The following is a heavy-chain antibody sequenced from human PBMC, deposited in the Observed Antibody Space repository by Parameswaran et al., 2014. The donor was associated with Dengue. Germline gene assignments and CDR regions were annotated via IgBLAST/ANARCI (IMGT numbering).Heavy chain of an antibody. CDR2: IIPIFGTA. D-gene: IGHD3-16*01. J-gene: IGHJ6*02. Sequence: SWVRQAPGQGLEWMGGIIPIFGTANYAQKFQGRVTITADESTSTAYMELSSLRSEDTAVYYCARPLLGGYYYYYGMDVWGQGTTVTVSS. CDR3: ARPLLGGYYYYYGMDV. V-gene: IGHV1-69*01.